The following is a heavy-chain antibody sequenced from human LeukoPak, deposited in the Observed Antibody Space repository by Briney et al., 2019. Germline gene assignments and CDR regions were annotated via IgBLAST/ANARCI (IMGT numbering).Heavy chain of an antibody. Sequence: PGGSLRLSCAGSGFTFSSYTMNWVRQAPGKGLEWVSSITSSNYIYYADSVKGRFTISRDNAKNSLYLQMTSLRAEDMAVYYCVTTWGAHYWYFDLWGRGALVTVSS. D-gene: IGHD1-26*01. CDR3: VTTWGAHYWYFDL. CDR2: ITSSNYI. V-gene: IGHV3-21*01. J-gene: IGHJ2*01. CDR1: GFTFSSYT.